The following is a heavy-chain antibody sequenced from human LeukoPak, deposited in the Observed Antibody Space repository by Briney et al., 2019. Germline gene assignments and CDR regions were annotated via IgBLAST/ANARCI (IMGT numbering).Heavy chain of an antibody. Sequence: SETLSLTCAAYGGSFSGYYWSWIRQPPGRGLEWIGEINHSGSTNYNPSLKSRVTISVDTSKNQFSLKLSSVTAADTAVYYCARVKRFSYYDFWSGYLDYWGQGTLVTVSS. V-gene: IGHV4-34*01. CDR3: ARVKRFSYYDFWSGYLDY. J-gene: IGHJ4*02. CDR1: GGSFSGYY. CDR2: INHSGST. D-gene: IGHD3-3*01.